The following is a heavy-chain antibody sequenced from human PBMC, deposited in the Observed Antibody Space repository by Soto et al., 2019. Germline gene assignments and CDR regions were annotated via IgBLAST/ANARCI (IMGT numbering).Heavy chain of an antibody. CDR2: MNPNSGNT. CDR1: GFTFTSSA. Sequence: ASVKVSCKASGFTFTSSAVQWVRQARGQRLEWMGWMNPNSGNTGYAQKFQGRVTMTRNTSISTAYMELSSLRSEDTAVYYCAREYPRTYYYGSGSYSGRYYYYGMDVWGQGTTVTVSS. J-gene: IGHJ6*02. V-gene: IGHV1-8*02. CDR3: AREYPRTYYYGSGSYSGRYYYYGMDV. D-gene: IGHD3-10*01.